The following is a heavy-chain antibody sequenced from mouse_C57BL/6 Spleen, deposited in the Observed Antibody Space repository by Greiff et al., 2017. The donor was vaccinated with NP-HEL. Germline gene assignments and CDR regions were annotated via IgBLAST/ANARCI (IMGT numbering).Heavy chain of an antibody. V-gene: IGHV1-82*01. CDR1: GYAFSSSW. CDR2: IYPGDGDT. J-gene: IGHJ3*01. D-gene: IGHD2-4*01. Sequence: VKLQESGPELVKPGASVKISCKASGYAFSSSWMNWVKQRPGKGLEWIGRIYPGDGDTNYNGKFKGKATLTADKSSSTAYMQLSSLTSEDSAVYFCARGIYYDYDDGFAYWGQGTLVSVSA. CDR3: ARGIYYDYDDGFAY.